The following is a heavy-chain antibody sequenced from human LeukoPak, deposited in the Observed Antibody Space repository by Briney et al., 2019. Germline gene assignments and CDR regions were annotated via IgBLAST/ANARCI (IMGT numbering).Heavy chain of an antibody. J-gene: IGHJ4*02. CDR1: GGSVGSDNSY. CDR3: ARGYYYRT. V-gene: IGHV4-61*02. D-gene: IGHD3-10*01. CDR2: IYADGSS. Sequence: PSETLSLTCTVSGGSVGSDNSYWNWIRQPAGKGLEWIGRIYADGSSTYNPSLKSRVTILVDSSKNQFSLRLTSMTAADTAVYYCARGYYYRTWGQGTLVTVSS.